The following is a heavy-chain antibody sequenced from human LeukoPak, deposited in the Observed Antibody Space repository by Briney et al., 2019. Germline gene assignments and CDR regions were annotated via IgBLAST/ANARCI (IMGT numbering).Heavy chain of an antibody. J-gene: IGHJ4*02. D-gene: IGHD3-3*01. Sequence: SQTLSLTCTVSGGSISSGSYYWSWIRQPPGKGLEWSGRIYTSGSTNYNPSLKSRVTISVDTSKNQFSLKLSSVTAADTSVYYCARGQPYYDFWSGYFDYWGQGTLVTVSS. CDR3: ARGQPYYDFWSGYFDY. CDR1: GGSISSGSYY. CDR2: IYTSGST. V-gene: IGHV4-61*02.